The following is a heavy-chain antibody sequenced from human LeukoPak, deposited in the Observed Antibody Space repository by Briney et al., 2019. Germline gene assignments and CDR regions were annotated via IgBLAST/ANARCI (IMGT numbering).Heavy chain of an antibody. CDR3: ARRGGRVAAAVTAHFDY. J-gene: IGHJ4*02. CDR2: INHSGST. Sequence: KPSETLSLTCTVSGGSISSYYWSWIRQPPGKGLEWIGEINHSGSTNYNPSLKSRVTISVDTSKNQFSLKLSSVTAADTAVYYCARRGGRVAAAVTAHFDYWGQGTLVTVSS. CDR1: GGSISSYY. V-gene: IGHV4-34*01. D-gene: IGHD6-13*01.